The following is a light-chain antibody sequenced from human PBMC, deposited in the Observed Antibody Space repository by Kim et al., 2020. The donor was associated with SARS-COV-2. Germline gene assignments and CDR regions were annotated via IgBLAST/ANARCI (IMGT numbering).Light chain of an antibody. Sequence: DIVMTQSPLSLPVTPGEPASISCRSSQSLVHSDGFTYLDWYLQKPGQSPQLVIYLVSNRASGVPDRFSGSGSGTHFTLTISRVKAEDVGVYYCMQPLQTPGTFGQGTKVDIK. J-gene: IGKJ1*01. CDR2: LVS. CDR1: QSLVHSDGFTY. V-gene: IGKV2-28*01. CDR3: MQPLQTPGT.